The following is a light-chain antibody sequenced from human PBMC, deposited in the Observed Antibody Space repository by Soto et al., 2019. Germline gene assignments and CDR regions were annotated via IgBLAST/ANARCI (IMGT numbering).Light chain of an antibody. V-gene: IGKV3-11*01. Sequence: ETVLTQSPATLSLSPGERATLSCRASQSVSSNLAWYQQKPGQAPRLLIYDASNRATGIPARFSGSGSGTDFTLTISSLEPEDFAVYYCQQYGSSPTFGQGTRLEIK. CDR1: QSVSSN. CDR3: QQYGSSPT. CDR2: DAS. J-gene: IGKJ5*01.